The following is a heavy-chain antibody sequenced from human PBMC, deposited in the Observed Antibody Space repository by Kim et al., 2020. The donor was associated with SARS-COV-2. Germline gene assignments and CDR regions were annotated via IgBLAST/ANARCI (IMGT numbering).Heavy chain of an antibody. CDR2: ITSSSSYI. CDR1: GFTLSSYS. V-gene: IGHV3-21*01. J-gene: IGHJ4*02. D-gene: IGHD6-19*01. CDR3: ARIIGVAGTDY. Sequence: GGSLRLSCAASGFTLSSYSMNWVRQAPGKGLEWVSSITSSSSYIYYADSVKGRFTISRDNTKNSLYLQMNSLRAEDTAVYYCARIIGVAGTDYWGQGTLVTVSS.